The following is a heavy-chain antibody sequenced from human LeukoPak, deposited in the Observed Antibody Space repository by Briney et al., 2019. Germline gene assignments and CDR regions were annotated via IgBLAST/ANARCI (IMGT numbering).Heavy chain of an antibody. CDR1: GGSINSGGYY. Sequence: SETLSLTCTVSGGSINSGGYYWSWIRQHPGEGLEWIGYIYYSGKTYYNPSLESRVTISIDTSKNQFSLKLSSVTAADTAVYYCARGGYDSSGYSVYFFDYWGQGTLVTVPS. CDR2: IYYSGKT. D-gene: IGHD3-22*01. J-gene: IGHJ4*02. V-gene: IGHV4-31*03. CDR3: ARGGYDSSGYSVYFFDY.